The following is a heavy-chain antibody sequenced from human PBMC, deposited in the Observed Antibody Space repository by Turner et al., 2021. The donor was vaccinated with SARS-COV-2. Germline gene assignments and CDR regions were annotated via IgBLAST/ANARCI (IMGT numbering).Heavy chain of an antibody. J-gene: IGHJ4*02. Sequence: EVQLVESGGGLVKPGGSLSLSCAASGFTFSNAWMSWVRHAPGKGLEWVDRMKSKTDGGTTDYAAPVKGRFTISRDDSKNTLYLQMNSLKTEDTAVYYCTMGPELVLRGGQGTLVTVSS. CDR1: GFTFSNAW. CDR3: TMGPELVLR. V-gene: IGHV3-15*01. D-gene: IGHD6-6*01. CDR2: MKSKTDGGTT.